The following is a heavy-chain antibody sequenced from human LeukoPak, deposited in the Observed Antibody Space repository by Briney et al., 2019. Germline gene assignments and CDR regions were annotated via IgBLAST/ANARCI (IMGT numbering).Heavy chain of an antibody. CDR2: ISYDGSNK. J-gene: IGHJ6*02. CDR1: GFTFSSYG. D-gene: IGHD3-22*01. Sequence: GRSLRLSCAASGFTFSSYGMHWVRQAPGKGLEWVAVISYDGSNKCYADSVKGRFTISKDNSKNTLYLQMNSLRAEDTAVYYCAKDRSGYYSYYYYGMDVWGQGTTVTVSS. V-gene: IGHV3-30*18. CDR3: AKDRSGYYSYYYYGMDV.